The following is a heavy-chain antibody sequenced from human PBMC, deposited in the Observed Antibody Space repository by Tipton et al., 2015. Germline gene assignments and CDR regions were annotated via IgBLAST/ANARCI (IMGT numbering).Heavy chain of an antibody. CDR3: VRGGADYED. CDR1: GASISTDAYY. D-gene: IGHD4-17*01. V-gene: IGHV4-31*03. CDR2: FSDTGST. Sequence: TLSLTCPVSGASISTDAYYWSWVRQHPGKGLEWMAYFSDTGSTYYNPSLKSRVTISEDTSKTQISLNVTSVTAADTAVYFCVRGGADYEDWGHGTLVTVSS. J-gene: IGHJ4*01.